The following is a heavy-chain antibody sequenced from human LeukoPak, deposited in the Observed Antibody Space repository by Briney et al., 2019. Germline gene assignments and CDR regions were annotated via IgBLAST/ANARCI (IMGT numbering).Heavy chain of an antibody. J-gene: IGHJ5*02. CDR2: IIPIFGTA. CDR1: GGTFSSYA. Sequence: GASVKVSCKASGGTFSSYAISWVRQAPGQGLEWMGGIIPIFGTANYAQKFQGRVTITADESTSTAYMELSSLRSEDTAVYYCARDRKGAYDSSGYWGAWGQGTLVTVSS. V-gene: IGHV1-69*13. D-gene: IGHD3-22*01. CDR3: ARDRKGAYDSSGYWGA.